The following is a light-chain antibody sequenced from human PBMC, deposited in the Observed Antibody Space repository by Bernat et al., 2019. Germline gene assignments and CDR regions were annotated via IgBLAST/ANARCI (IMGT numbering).Light chain of an antibody. CDR2: GAS. CDR1: QAIGTY. CDR3: QQLDSFPIT. Sequence: DIQLTQSPSFLSASVVDRVTIACRAGQAIGTYLAWYQQKPGKAPKLLIYGASTLQSGVPSSFSGSGSGTAFTLTISSLQPEDFATYYCQQLDSFPITFGQGTRLEIK. J-gene: IGKJ5*01. V-gene: IGKV1-9*01.